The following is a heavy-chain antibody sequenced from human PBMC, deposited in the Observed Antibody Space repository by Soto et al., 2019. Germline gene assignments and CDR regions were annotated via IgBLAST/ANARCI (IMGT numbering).Heavy chain of an antibody. D-gene: IGHD3-10*01. CDR1: GFSFSINGVA. J-gene: IGHJ4*02. V-gene: IGHV2-5*02. CDR3: AHKRDVSRGFKY. CDR2: IYWDDDQ. Sequence: QITLKESGPTLVKPTQTLTLTCTFSGFSFSINGVAVGWIRQPPGQALEWLALIYWDDDQRYNPSLKNRLTITQDTYSNQVVLTMTNMDPVDTATYYCAHKRDVSRGFKYWGQGTLVTVSS.